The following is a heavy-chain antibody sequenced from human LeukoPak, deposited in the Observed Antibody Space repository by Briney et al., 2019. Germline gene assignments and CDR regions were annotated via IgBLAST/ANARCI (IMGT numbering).Heavy chain of an antibody. CDR1: GYSFTSYW. J-gene: IGHJ1*01. Sequence: GESLKISCKGSGYSFTSYWIGWVRQMPGKGLEWMGIVYPGDSDTRYSPSFQGQVTISADKSISTAYLQWSSLKASDTAMYYCARLPTMGSSWYHLLGYFQHWGQGTLVTVSS. CDR3: ARLPTMGSSWYHLLGYFQH. CDR2: VYPGDSDT. V-gene: IGHV5-51*01. D-gene: IGHD6-13*01.